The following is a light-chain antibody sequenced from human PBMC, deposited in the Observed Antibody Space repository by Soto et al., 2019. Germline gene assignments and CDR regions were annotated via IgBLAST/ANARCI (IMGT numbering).Light chain of an antibody. Sequence: ESVVTQSPATLSVSPGERATLSCRASQSVSSNLAWYQQKPGQAPRLLIYGASTRATGVTARFSGSGSGTDFTLTISRLETEDFAVFYCQQYGTSEIIFGQGTRLEIK. CDR3: QQYGTSEII. J-gene: IGKJ5*01. CDR1: QSVSSN. CDR2: GAS. V-gene: IGKV3-15*01.